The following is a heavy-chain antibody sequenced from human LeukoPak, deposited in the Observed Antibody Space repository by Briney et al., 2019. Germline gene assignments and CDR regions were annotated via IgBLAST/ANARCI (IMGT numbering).Heavy chain of an antibody. CDR2: ISGSGDST. Sequence: PGGSLRLSCAASGFTFSSYAMSWVRQAPGKGLEWVSAISGSGDSTYCGDSVKGRFTISRDNSKNTLYLQMNSLRAEDTAVYYCARGSTSTAPGWVYWGHGTPVTVSS. D-gene: IGHD2-21*02. CDR3: ARGSTSTAPGWVY. V-gene: IGHV3-23*01. CDR1: GFTFSSYA. J-gene: IGHJ4*01.